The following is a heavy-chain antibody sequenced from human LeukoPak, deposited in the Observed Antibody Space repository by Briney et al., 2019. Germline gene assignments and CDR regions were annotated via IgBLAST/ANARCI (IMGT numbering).Heavy chain of an antibody. CDR2: INSDGNRT. D-gene: IGHD6-19*01. Sequence: GGSLRLSCAASGFTFSNYWMHWVRQAPGKGLVWVSRINSDGNRTNYADFVKGRFTISRDNAKNTLYLQMNSLRAEDTAVYYCARDSESSGWYRVDYYYYYMDVWGKGTTVTVSS. J-gene: IGHJ6*03. CDR1: GFTFSNYW. V-gene: IGHV3-74*01. CDR3: ARDSESSGWYRVDYYYYYMDV.